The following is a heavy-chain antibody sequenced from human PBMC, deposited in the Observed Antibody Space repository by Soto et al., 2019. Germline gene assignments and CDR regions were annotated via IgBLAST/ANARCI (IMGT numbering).Heavy chain of an antibody. V-gene: IGHV4-39*01. CDR3: ARDYFDSSDYTTNWFDP. CDR2: IYLTGNG. D-gene: IGHD3-22*01. J-gene: IGHJ5*02. Sequence: QLQLQESGPGLVKSSETLSLTCSVSGDSISNSRFYWAWIRQPQGEGLEWIGSIYLTGNGYYNPSLQRRVTIFVDTSKNQFSLKLTSVTAADTALYYCARDYFDSSDYTTNWFDPWGQGTLVTVSS. CDR1: GDSISNSRFY.